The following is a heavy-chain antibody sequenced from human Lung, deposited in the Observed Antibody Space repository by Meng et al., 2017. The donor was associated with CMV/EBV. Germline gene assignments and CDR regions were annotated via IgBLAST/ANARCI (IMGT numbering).Heavy chain of an antibody. CDR2: INQDGSQK. D-gene: IGHD6-13*01. CDR1: GFTFSSHW. CDR3: ARVAAAGRGMDV. J-gene: IGHJ6*02. V-gene: IGHV3-7*04. Sequence: GGSLRLXCAASGFTFSSHWMTWVRQAPGKGLEWVANINQDGSQKSYVDSVKGRVTISRDNAKNSLFLQMNSLRAEDTAVYYCARVAAAGRGMDVWGQGTTVTVSS.